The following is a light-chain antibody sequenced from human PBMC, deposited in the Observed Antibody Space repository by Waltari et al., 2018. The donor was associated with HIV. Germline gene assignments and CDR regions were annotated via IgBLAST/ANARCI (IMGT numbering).Light chain of an antibody. Sequence: DIQMTQSPSTLSASVGDRVTITCRASQSITALLAWYQQKPGKAPKLLIYKASSLQSGVPSRFSGSGSGTEFTLTISSLQPDDCATYYCQQYNSYSHTFGQGTKLEIK. V-gene: IGKV1-5*03. J-gene: IGKJ2*01. CDR2: KAS. CDR1: QSITAL. CDR3: QQYNSYSHT.